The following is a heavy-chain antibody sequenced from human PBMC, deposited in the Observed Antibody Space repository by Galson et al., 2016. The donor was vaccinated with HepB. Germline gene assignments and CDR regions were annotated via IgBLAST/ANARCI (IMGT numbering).Heavy chain of an antibody. Sequence: SLRLSCAASGFTFSNYAMSWVRQAPGKGLEWVSAISGSGGSTYYADSVKGRFTISRDNSKNTLYLQMSSLTAEDTAVYYCAKWSDAAATYWGQGALVTVSS. CDR3: AKWSDAAATY. CDR1: GFTFSNYA. J-gene: IGHJ4*02. CDR2: ISGSGGST. D-gene: IGHD6-13*01. V-gene: IGHV3-23*01.